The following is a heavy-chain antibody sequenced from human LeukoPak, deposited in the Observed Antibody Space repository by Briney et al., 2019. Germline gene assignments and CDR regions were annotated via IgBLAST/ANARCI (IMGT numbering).Heavy chain of an antibody. J-gene: IGHJ4*02. CDR3: ARPSYYYGSGSYYPFDD. Sequence: VASVKVSCKASGGTFSSYAISRVRQAPGQGLEWMGGIIPIFGTANYAQKFQGRVTITADESTSTAYMELSSLRSEDTAVYYCARPSYYYGSGSYYPFDDWGQGTLVTVSS. D-gene: IGHD3-10*01. V-gene: IGHV1-69*13. CDR1: GGTFSSYA. CDR2: IIPIFGTA.